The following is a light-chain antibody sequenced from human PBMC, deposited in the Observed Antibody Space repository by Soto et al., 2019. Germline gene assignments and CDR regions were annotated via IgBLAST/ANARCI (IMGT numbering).Light chain of an antibody. CDR1: QAIFRDSSGRHL. V-gene: IGKV4-1*01. CDR2: WAS. Sequence: DIVMTQSPDSLAVSLGERASISCRSSQAIFRDSSGRHLLAWYQQKPGQPPKLLIYWASTRESGVPDRFSGSWSRTDFTLTSSRLQAEDVAVYYCQKFYSPPLFTFGQGTKLVI. CDR3: QKFYSPPLFT. J-gene: IGKJ2*01.